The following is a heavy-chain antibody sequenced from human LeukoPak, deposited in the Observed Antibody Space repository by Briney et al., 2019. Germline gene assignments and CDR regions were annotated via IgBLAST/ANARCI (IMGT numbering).Heavy chain of an antibody. CDR1: GFTFSSYA. Sequence: GXSLRLSCAASGFTFSSYAMHWVRHAPGKGLEWVAFIRYDGSNKYYADSVKGRFTISRDNSKNTLYLQMNSLRAEDTAVYYCARADCSSTSCYYYYVDVWGKGTTVTVSS. CDR2: IRYDGSNK. D-gene: IGHD2-2*01. V-gene: IGHV3-30*02. J-gene: IGHJ6*03. CDR3: ARADCSSTSCYYYYVDV.